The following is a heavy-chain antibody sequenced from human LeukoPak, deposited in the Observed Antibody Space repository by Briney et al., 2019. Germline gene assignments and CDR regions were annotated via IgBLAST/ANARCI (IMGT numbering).Heavy chain of an antibody. CDR1: GFTFTSYA. J-gene: IGHJ4*02. CDR3: AKRAPGYYFDY. CDR2: FGDAT. Sequence: PGGSLRLSCAASGFTFTSYAMSWVRQAPGKGLEWVSTFGDATYYADSVKGRFTISRDNSKNTLYLQMNSLRADDTAVYYCAKRAPGYYFDYWGQGTLVTVSS. D-gene: IGHD6-13*01. V-gene: IGHV3-23*01.